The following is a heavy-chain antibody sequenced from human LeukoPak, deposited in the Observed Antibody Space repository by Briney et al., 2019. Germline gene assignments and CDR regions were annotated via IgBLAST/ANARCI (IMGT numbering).Heavy chain of an antibody. CDR3: ATRIGIYYGSGSYFAY. J-gene: IGHJ4*02. Sequence: ASVKVSCKASGYTFTSYYMHRVPQAPGQGLECMGIINPSGGSTSYAQKFQGRVTMTRDTSTSTVYMELSSLRSEDTAVYYCATRIGIYYGSGSYFAYWGQGTLVTVSS. CDR2: INPSGGST. D-gene: IGHD3-10*01. V-gene: IGHV1-46*03. CDR1: GYTFTSYY.